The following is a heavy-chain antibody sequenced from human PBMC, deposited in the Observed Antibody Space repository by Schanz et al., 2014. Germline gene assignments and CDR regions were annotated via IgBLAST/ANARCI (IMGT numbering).Heavy chain of an antibody. D-gene: IGHD3-3*01. CDR3: AKDGEIWSGYPEYFDS. J-gene: IGHJ4*02. Sequence: EVHLVESGGGLGQRGGSPIVSCEGSGFTFNSYSMNWVRQAPGKGLEWISYISSTSSSKDYADSVKGRFSISRDNAKNSLYLQMNSLRDEDTAVYYCAKDGEIWSGYPEYFDSWGQGTLVTVSS. CDR2: ISSTSSSK. CDR1: GFTFNSYS. V-gene: IGHV3-48*02.